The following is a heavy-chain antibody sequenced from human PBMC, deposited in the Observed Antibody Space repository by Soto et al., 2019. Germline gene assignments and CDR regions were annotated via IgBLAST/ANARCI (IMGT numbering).Heavy chain of an antibody. J-gene: IGHJ4*02. Sequence: PSETLSLTCSVSADSFSKYYWTWIRQPPGEGLEWIGYIYFNGNTNYNPSLKGRVTISIDTSKKQFSLNLSSVTAADTAVYYCASVTFGGVVLDHSGQGTLVTVSS. CDR1: ADSFSKYY. V-gene: IGHV4-59*01. D-gene: IGHD3-16*01. CDR3: ASVTFGGVVLDH. CDR2: IYFNGNT.